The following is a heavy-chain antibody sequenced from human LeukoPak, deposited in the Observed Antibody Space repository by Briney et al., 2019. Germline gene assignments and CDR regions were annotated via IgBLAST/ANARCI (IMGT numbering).Heavy chain of an antibody. CDR2: IYHSGST. D-gene: IGHD1-7*01. CDR1: GGSISSGGYY. V-gene: IGHV4-30-2*01. CDR3: ARDPRYNWNYGAFDI. Sequence: SQTLSLTCTVSGGSISSGGYYWSWIRQPPGKGLEWIGYIYHSGSTYYNPSLKSRVTISVDRSKNQFSLKLSSVTAADTAVYYCARDPRYNWNYGAFDIWGQGTMVTVSS. J-gene: IGHJ3*02.